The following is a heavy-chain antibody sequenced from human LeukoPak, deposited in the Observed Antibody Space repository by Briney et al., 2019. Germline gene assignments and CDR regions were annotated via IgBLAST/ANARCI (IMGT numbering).Heavy chain of an antibody. CDR3: ARVLGDL. Sequence: PGRSLRLSCAASGFTFSSYAMHWVRQAPGKGLEWVAVISYDGSNKYYADSVKGRFTISRDNSKNTLYLQMNRLRAEDTAVYYCARVLGDLWGQGTLVTVSS. D-gene: IGHD3-16*01. CDR2: ISYDGSNK. V-gene: IGHV3-30*04. J-gene: IGHJ4*02. CDR1: GFTFSSYA.